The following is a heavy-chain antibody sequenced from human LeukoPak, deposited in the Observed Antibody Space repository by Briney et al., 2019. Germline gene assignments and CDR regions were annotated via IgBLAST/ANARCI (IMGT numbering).Heavy chain of an antibody. V-gene: IGHV3-11*04. CDR3: ARVLRAGNDAFDI. CDR2: IGSSTSTI. J-gene: IGHJ3*02. Sequence: PGGSLRLSCAASGFTFSDYYMSWIRQAPGKGLEWVSYIGSSTSTIYYADSVKGRFTVSRDNAKNSLYLQMNSLRDEDTAVYYCARVLRAGNDAFDIWGQGTVVTVSS. CDR1: GFTFSDYY. D-gene: IGHD6-13*01.